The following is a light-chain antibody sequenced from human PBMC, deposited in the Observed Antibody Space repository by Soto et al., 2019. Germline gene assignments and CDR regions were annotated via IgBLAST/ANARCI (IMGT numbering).Light chain of an antibody. V-gene: IGLV2-14*01. CDR2: EVS. CDR3: SSFTSTNTVL. Sequence: QSALTQPASVSGSPGQSISISCTGTSNDVGGFEYVSWYQQRPGKAPKVMIYEVSNRPSGVSNRFSGSKSGNTASLTISGLQAEDEADYYCSSFTSTNTVLFGGGTKLTVL. CDR1: SNDVGGFEY. J-gene: IGLJ3*02.